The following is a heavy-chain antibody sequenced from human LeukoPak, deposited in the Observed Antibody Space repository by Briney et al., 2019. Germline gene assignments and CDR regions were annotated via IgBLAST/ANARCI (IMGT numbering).Heavy chain of an antibody. CDR2: MSFDVNNK. CDR1: GFTFSTYA. CDR3: ARGAVAGTVFGYFDY. D-gene: IGHD6-19*01. V-gene: IGHV3-30*04. J-gene: IGHJ4*02. Sequence: SGRSLRLSWVTSGFTFSTYAFHWVRQAPGKGLEWVATMSFDVNNKYYADSVRGRFTISRDNAQNSLYLQMNSLRAEDTAVYYCARGAVAGTVFGYFDYWGQGTLVTVSS.